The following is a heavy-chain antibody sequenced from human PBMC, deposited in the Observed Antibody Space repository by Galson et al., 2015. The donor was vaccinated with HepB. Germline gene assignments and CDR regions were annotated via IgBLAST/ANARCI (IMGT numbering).Heavy chain of an antibody. CDR3: ARGFPPYSSITPGFDY. CDR1: GGSFSGYY. V-gene: IGHV4-34*01. CDR2: INHSGST. Sequence: SETLSLTCAVYGGSFSGYYWSWIRQPPGKGLEWIGEINHSGSTNYNPSLKSRVTISVDTSKNQFSLKLSSVTAADTAVYYCARGFPPYSSITPGFDYWGQGTLVTVSS. J-gene: IGHJ4*02. D-gene: IGHD6-13*01.